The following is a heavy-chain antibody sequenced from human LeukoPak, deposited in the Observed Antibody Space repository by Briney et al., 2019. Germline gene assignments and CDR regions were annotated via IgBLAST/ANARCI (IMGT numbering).Heavy chain of an antibody. V-gene: IGHV4-61*02. CDR1: GGSISSGSYY. CDR3: ARLYYYDRAGSGDAFDI. J-gene: IGHJ3*02. CDR2: IYTSGNT. Sequence: SETLSLTCTVSGGSISSGSYYWSWIRQPAGKGLEWIGRIYTSGNTNYNPSLKSRVTISVDTSKNQFSLKLSSVTAADTAMYYCARLYYYDRAGSGDAFDIWGQGTMVTVSS. D-gene: IGHD3-22*01.